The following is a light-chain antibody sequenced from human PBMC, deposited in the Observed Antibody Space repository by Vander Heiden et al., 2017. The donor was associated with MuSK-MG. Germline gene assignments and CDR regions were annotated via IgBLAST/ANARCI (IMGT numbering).Light chain of an antibody. Sequence: QSVLTQPPPVSRAPGHTVTISCTGRSSYSGAGYDVHWYQQLPAAPPNLLIFDNSRRPSGVPDRFSGSKSATYAPLVTTGLQAEDEADDYCHYYDSSLSGVVFGGGTKLTVL. J-gene: IGLJ2*01. CDR3: HYYDSSLSGVV. CDR1: SSYSGAGYD. CDR2: DNS. V-gene: IGLV1-40*01.